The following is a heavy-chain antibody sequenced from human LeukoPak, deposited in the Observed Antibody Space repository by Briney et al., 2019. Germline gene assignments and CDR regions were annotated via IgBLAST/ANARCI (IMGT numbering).Heavy chain of an antibody. CDR2: ISYDGSNK. CDR3: AKDRWSHPTSYYDSSGYSYYFDY. J-gene: IGHJ4*02. Sequence: PGGSLRLSCAASGFTFSSYGMHWVRQAPGKGLEWVAVISYDGSNKYYADSVKGRFTISRDNSKNTLYLQMNSLRAEDTAVYYCAKDRWSHPTSYYDSSGYSYYFDYWGQGTLVTVSS. D-gene: IGHD3-22*01. V-gene: IGHV3-30*18. CDR1: GFTFSSYG.